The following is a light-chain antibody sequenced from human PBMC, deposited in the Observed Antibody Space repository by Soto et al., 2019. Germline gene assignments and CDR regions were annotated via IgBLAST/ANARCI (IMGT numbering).Light chain of an antibody. V-gene: IGLV3-1*01. CDR1: KLGDKY. J-gene: IGLJ2*01. CDR2: QDS. Sequence: SYELTQPPSVSVSPGQTASITCSGDKLGDKYACWYQQKPGQSPVLVIYQDSKRPSGIPERFSGCNSGNTATLTISGTQAMDEADYYCQAWDSSTACVVFGGGTKLTVL. CDR3: QAWDSSTACVV.